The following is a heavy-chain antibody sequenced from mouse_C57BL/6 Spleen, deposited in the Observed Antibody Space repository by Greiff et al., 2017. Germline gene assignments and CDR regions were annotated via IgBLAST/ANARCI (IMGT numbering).Heavy chain of an antibody. D-gene: IGHD3-3*01. V-gene: IGHV1-42*01. CDR1: GYSFTGYY. CDR3: TRRGTDFAY. CDR2: INPSTGGT. Sequence: VQLQQSGPELVKPGASVKISCKASGYSFTGYYMNWVKQSPEKSLEWIGEINPSTGGTTYNQKFKAKATLTVDKSSSTAYMQLKSLTSEDSAVYYCTRRGTDFAYWGQGTLVTVSA. J-gene: IGHJ3*01.